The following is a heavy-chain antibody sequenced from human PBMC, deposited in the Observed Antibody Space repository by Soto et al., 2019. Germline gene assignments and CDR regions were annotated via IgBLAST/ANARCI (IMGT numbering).Heavy chain of an antibody. Sequence: QVQLVQSGAEVKKPGASVTVSCKVSGYTFTSYGISWVRQAPGQGLEWMGWISTYNGDTNYAQKLXGXVXMTTDTSTSTAYMELRSLRSDDTAVYYCARDVGNGYGYGYGYWGQGTLVTVSS. CDR1: GYTFTSYG. CDR3: ARDVGNGYGYGYGY. J-gene: IGHJ4*02. V-gene: IGHV1-18*01. D-gene: IGHD5-18*01. CDR2: ISTYNGDT.